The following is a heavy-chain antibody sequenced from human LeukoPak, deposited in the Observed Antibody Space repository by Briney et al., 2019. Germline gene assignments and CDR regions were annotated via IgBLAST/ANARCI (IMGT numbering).Heavy chain of an antibody. V-gene: IGHV3-23*01. CDR2: ISGSGGST. Sequence: PGASLRLSCAASGFTFSSDAMSWVRQAPGKGLEWVSAISGSGGSTYYADSVKGRFTISRDNSKNTLYLQMNSLRAEDTAVYYCAKDQIVVVPAALDYWGQGTLVTVSS. CDR1: GFTFSSDA. J-gene: IGHJ4*02. CDR3: AKDQIVVVPAALDY. D-gene: IGHD2-2*01.